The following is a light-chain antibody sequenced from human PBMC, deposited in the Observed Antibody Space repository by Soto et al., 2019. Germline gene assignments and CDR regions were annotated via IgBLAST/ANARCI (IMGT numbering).Light chain of an antibody. Sequence: QSALTQPASVSGSPGQSITISCTGTSSDVGGYNYVSWYQQHPGKAPKLMIYEVSNRPSGVSNRFTGSKSGNKDSLTISGLQAEDEADYSCSSYTSSNTLVVFGTGTKVTVL. J-gene: IGLJ1*01. CDR3: SSYTSSNTLVV. CDR1: SSDVGGYNY. CDR2: EVS. V-gene: IGLV2-14*01.